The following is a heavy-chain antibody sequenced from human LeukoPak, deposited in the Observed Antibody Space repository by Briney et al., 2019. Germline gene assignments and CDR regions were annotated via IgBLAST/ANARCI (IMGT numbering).Heavy chain of an antibody. J-gene: IGHJ4*02. Sequence: GASVKVSCKASGGTFSSYAISWVRQAPGQGLEWMGGIIPIFGTANYAQKFQGRVTITADKSTSTAYMELSRLRSDDTAVYYCARDWIPLSGSYPFDYWGQGTLVTVSS. V-gene: IGHV1-69*06. CDR2: IIPIFGTA. CDR3: ARDWIPLSGSYPFDY. D-gene: IGHD1-26*01. CDR1: GGTFSSYA.